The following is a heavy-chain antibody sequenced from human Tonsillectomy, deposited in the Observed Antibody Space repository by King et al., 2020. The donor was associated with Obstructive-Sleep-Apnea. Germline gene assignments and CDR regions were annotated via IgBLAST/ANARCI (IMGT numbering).Heavy chain of an antibody. D-gene: IGHD3-22*01. V-gene: IGHV3-21*01. CDR1: GFTFSANT. J-gene: IGHJ6*02. CDR3: ARDSRKFYDDNSGFYYYGMDV. Sequence: VQLVESGGGLVKPGGSLRLSCAASGFTFSANTMNWVRQAPGKGLEWVSSISTRSSYIYYADSVRGRFTISRDNAKNSLYLQMNSLRAEDTAIYYCARDSRKFYDDNSGFYYYGMDVWGQGTTVTVSS. CDR2: ISTRSSYI.